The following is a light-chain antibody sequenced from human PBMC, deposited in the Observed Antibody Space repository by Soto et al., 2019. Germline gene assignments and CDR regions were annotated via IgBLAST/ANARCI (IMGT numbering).Light chain of an antibody. V-gene: IGKV1-5*01. J-gene: IGKJ1*01. Sequence: DIQMTQSPSTLSASVGDRVTITCRASESISSWLAWYQQKPGKAPALLIYDASILEGGVSSRFRGSGYGTEFTLTITNLQPEDFATDLCQEYTAFSRTFGQGTKV. CDR3: QEYTAFSRT. CDR2: DAS. CDR1: ESISSW.